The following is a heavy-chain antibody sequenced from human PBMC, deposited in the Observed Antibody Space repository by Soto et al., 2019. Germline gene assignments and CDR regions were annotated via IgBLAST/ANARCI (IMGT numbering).Heavy chain of an antibody. Sequence: ASVKVSCKVSGYTLTELSMHWVRQAPGKGLEWMGCFDPEDGETIYAQKFQGRVTMTEDTSTDTAYMELSSLRSEDTAVYDCATGLQRELLNSAFDIGGQGTMVTVSS. V-gene: IGHV1-24*01. D-gene: IGHD1-26*01. CDR1: GYTLTELS. CDR2: FDPEDGET. CDR3: ATGLQRELLNSAFDI. J-gene: IGHJ3*02.